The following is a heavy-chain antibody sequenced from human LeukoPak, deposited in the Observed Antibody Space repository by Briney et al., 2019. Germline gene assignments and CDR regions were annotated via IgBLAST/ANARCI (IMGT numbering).Heavy chain of an antibody. CDR1: GFTFSTYA. D-gene: IGHD2-8*01. V-gene: IGHV3-23*01. J-gene: IGHJ4*02. Sequence: PGGSLRLSCAASGFTFSTYAMSWVRQAPGKGLEWVSGISGSGDSTYYADSVKGRFTISRDNSWNTLFLQMSSLRAEDTAVYYCAKDRSDNKTWYAGSHXXQGTLVTVSS. CDR2: ISGSGDST. CDR3: AKDRSDNKTWYAGSH.